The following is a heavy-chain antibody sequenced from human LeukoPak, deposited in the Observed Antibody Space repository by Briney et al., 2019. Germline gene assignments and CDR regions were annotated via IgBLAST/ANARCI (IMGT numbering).Heavy chain of an antibody. Sequence: GASVKVSCKASGYTFTSYSISWVRQAPGQGLEWMGWINPNSGGTNYAQKFQGWVTMTRDTSISTAYMELSRLRSDDTAVYYCARGAIAAAGPRIPFDYWGQGTLVTVSS. J-gene: IGHJ4*02. CDR2: INPNSGGT. CDR3: ARGAIAAAGPRIPFDY. CDR1: GYTFTSYS. D-gene: IGHD6-13*01. V-gene: IGHV1-2*04.